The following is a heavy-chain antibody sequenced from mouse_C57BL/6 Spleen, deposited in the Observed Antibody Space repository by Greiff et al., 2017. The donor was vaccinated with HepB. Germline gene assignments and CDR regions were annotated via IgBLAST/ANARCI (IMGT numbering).Heavy chain of an antibody. Sequence: QVQLQQSGAELVRPGASVTLSCKASGYTFTDYEMHWVKQTPVHGLDWIGAIDPETGGTAYNQKFKGKAILTADKSSSTAYMELRSLTSEDSAVYYCTREGIYYGNSFAYWGQGTLVTVSA. V-gene: IGHV1-15*01. D-gene: IGHD2-1*01. CDR2: IDPETGGT. CDR1: GYTFTDYE. CDR3: TREGIYYGNSFAY. J-gene: IGHJ3*01.